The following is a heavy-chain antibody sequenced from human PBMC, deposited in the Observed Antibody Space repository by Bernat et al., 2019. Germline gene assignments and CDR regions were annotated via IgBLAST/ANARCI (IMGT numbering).Heavy chain of an antibody. CDR2: IIPIFGTA. CDR3: ARDGKIEVVAATWNAFDI. D-gene: IGHD2-15*01. V-gene: IGHV1-69*06. J-gene: IGHJ3*02. Sequence: QVQLVQSGAEVKKPGSSVKVSCKASGGTFSSYAISWVRQAPGQGLEWMGGIIPIFGTANYAQKFQGRVTITADKSTSTAYVELSSLRSEDTAVYYCARDGKIEVVAATWNAFDIWGQGTMVTVSS. CDR1: GGTFSSYA.